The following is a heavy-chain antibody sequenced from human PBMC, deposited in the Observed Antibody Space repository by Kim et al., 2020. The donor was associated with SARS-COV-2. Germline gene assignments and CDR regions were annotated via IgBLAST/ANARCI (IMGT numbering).Heavy chain of an antibody. V-gene: IGHV4-39*01. Sequence: SETLSLTCTVSGGSISSSSYYWGWIRQPPGKGLEWIGSIYYSGSTYYNPSLKSRVTISVDTSKNQFSLKLSSVTAADTAVYYCARGLTTDIVVVVAAISWFDPWGQGTLVTVSS. J-gene: IGHJ5*02. CDR2: IYYSGST. CDR1: GGSISSSSYY. CDR3: ARGLTTDIVVVVAAISWFDP. D-gene: IGHD2-15*01.